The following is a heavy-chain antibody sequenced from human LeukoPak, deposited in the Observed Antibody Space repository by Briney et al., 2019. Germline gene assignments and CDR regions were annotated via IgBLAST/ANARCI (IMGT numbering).Heavy chain of an antibody. Sequence: SSGSLSLSCGASGFTVSSNHMNWVRQAPGKGLEWVSVIYSGGSTNYANSVKDRFTISRDNSKNTLYLQMNRLRAEDTAMYYCARGYNSAWFYLDYWGQGTLVTVS. CDR3: ARGYNSAWFYLDY. J-gene: IGHJ4*02. V-gene: IGHV3-66*01. CDR1: GFTVSSNH. CDR2: IYSGGST. D-gene: IGHD6-19*01.